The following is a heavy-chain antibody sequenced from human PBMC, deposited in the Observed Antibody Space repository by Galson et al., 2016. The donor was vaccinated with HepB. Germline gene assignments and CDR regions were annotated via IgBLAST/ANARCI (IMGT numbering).Heavy chain of an antibody. CDR2: IDPSDSYT. CDR1: GYSFTSYW. Sequence: QSGAEVKKPWESLRISCKGSGYSFTSYWITWVRQMPGKGLEWMGRIDPSDSYTNYSPSFQGHVTISADKSISTAYLQWSSLKASDTAMYYCARHLYCSGGSCYSRTDAFDIWGQGTMVTVSS. D-gene: IGHD2-15*01. V-gene: IGHV5-10-1*01. CDR3: ARHLYCSGGSCYSRTDAFDI. J-gene: IGHJ3*02.